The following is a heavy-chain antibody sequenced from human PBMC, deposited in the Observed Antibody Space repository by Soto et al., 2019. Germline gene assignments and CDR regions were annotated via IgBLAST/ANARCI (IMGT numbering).Heavy chain of an antibody. CDR2: ISGSGGST. V-gene: IGHV3-23*01. CDR3: AKVYCSGGSCYFAFDI. Sequence: GGSLRLSCAASGFTFSSYAMSWVRQAPGKGLEWVSAISGSGGSTYYADSVKGRFTISRDNSKNTRDLQMNSLRAEDTAVYYCAKVYCSGGSCYFAFDIWGQGTMVTVSS. D-gene: IGHD2-15*01. J-gene: IGHJ3*02. CDR1: GFTFSSYA.